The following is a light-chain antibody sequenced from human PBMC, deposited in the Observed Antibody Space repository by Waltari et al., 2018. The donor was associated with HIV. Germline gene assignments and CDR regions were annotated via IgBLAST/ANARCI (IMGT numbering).Light chain of an antibody. V-gene: IGLV2-8*01. Sequence: QSALTPPPSAPGSPGQSVTISCTGTISDVGGFNNVSWYQQHPGKAPKLMIYEVSKRPSGVPDRFSGSKSGNTASLTVSGLQAEDEADYYCSSYAGSNNLVFGGGTKLTVL. CDR3: SSYAGSNNLV. J-gene: IGLJ3*02. CDR2: EVS. CDR1: ISDVGGFNN.